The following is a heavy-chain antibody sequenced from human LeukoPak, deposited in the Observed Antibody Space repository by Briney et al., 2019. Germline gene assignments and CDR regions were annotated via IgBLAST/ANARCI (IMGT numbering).Heavy chain of an antibody. CDR1: GFTLSSYW. CDR2: INSDGSST. J-gene: IGHJ6*02. V-gene: IGHV3-74*01. Sequence: GGSLRLSCAASGFTLSSYWMHWVRQAPGKGLVWVSRINSDGSSTTYADSVKGRFTISRDNAKNTVYLQMNSLRAEDTAVYYCARYCTGGRCAPVYYGMDVWGQGTTVTVSS. CDR3: ARYCTGGRCAPVYYGMDV. D-gene: IGHD2-15*01.